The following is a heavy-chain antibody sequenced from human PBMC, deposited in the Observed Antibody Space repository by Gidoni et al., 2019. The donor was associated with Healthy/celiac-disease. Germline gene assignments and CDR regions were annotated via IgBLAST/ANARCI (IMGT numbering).Heavy chain of an antibody. CDR3: ATCTHGGWSQGAFDI. J-gene: IGHJ3*02. Sequence: EVQLVQSGAEVKKPGEALRISCTGSGYSFTRYWISWVRQMPGKGLEWMGRIDPSDSYTNYSPSFQGHVTISADTSISTAYLQWSSLKASDTAMYYCATCTHGGWSQGAFDIWGQGTMVTVSS. CDR2: IDPSDSYT. CDR1: GYSFTRYW. V-gene: IGHV5-10-1*01. D-gene: IGHD6-19*01.